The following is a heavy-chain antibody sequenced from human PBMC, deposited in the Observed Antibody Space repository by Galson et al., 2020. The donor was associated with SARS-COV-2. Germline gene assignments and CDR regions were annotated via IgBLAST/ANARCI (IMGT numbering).Heavy chain of an antibody. CDR2: ISSSSSYI. J-gene: IGHJ4*02. Sequence: TGGSLRLSCAASGFTFSSYSMNWVRQAPGKGLEWVSSISSSSSYIYYADSVKGRFTISRDNAKNSLYLQMNSLRAEDTAVYYCARPPKSHSSGWPDFDYWGQGTLVTVSS. CDR3: ARPPKSHSSGWPDFDY. V-gene: IGHV3-21*01. D-gene: IGHD6-19*01. CDR1: GFTFSSYS.